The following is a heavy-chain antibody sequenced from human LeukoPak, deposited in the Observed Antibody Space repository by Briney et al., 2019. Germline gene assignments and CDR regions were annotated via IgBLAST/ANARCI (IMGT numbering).Heavy chain of an antibody. V-gene: IGHV1-18*01. CDR2: ISAYNGNT. Sequence: GESLKISCKASGYTFTSYGISWVRQAPGQGLEWMGWISAYNGNTNYAQKLQGRVTMTTDTSTSTAYMELRSLRSDDTAVYYCARYYYGLGDYGMDVWGQGTTVTVSS. J-gene: IGHJ6*02. CDR1: GYTFTSYG. CDR3: ARYYYGLGDYGMDV. D-gene: IGHD3-10*01.